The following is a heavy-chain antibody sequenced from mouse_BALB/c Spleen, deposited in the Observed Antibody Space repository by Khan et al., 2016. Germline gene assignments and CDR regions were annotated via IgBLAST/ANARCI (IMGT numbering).Heavy chain of an antibody. Sequence: EVKLLESGGGLVQPGGSLKLSCVASGFEFRRYWMSWVRQDPGRGLEWIGEINPNSSKINYTPSLKDKFIIPRDNANNTLYLQMSKVRSDATALSYSTRLYSYGFIDYCGQGTTLTVSS. CDR1: GFEFRRYW. V-gene: IGHV4-1*02. J-gene: IGHJ2*01. CDR2: INPNSSKI. D-gene: IGHD1-1*01. CDR3: TRLYSYGFIDY.